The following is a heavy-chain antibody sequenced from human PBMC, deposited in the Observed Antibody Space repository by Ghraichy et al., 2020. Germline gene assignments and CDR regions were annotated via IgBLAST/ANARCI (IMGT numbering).Heavy chain of an antibody. D-gene: IGHD2-15*01. CDR3: ATYEAGKGGSGY. J-gene: IGHJ4*02. Sequence: SETLPLTCVVSGGSISGNHWSWIRQPPGKGLEWIGYINYDGSTNYDPSFKSRVTISVDTSKNQFSLKLTSVTAADTAVYYCATYEAGKGGSGYWGQGILVTVSS. CDR1: GGSISGNH. V-gene: IGHV4-59*01. CDR2: INYDGST.